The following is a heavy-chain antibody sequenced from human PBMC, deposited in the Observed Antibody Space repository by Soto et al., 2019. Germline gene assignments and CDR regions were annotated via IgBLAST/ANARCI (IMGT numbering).Heavy chain of an antibody. D-gene: IGHD6-19*01. J-gene: IGHJ1*01. CDR2: ISHDGSNK. Sequence: GGSLRLSCAASGFTFSSYAMHWVRQAPGKGLEWVAVISHDGSNKYYADSVKGRFTISRDNSKNTLYLQMNSLRAEDTAVYYCARPPGGVAGFFLYFQHWGQGTLVTVSS. CDR1: GFTFSSYA. CDR3: ARPPGGVAGFFLYFQH. V-gene: IGHV3-30-3*01.